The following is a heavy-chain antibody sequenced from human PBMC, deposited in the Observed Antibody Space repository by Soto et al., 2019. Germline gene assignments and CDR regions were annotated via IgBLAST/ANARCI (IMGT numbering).Heavy chain of an antibody. CDR2: MNPQNGNT. CDR1: GYTFTGCD. J-gene: IGHJ6*02. D-gene: IGHD1-26*01. V-gene: IGHV1-8*01. CDR3: GRISGRPRNYCAVDV. Sequence: QVQLVQSGAEVKKPGASVKVSCRASGYTFTGCDINWVRQATGQGLEWLGWMNPQNGNTGYAQKFQGRGTMTRDSSANTAYMELSSLRSEDTAIYYCGRISGRPRNYCAVDVWGQGTTVTVSS.